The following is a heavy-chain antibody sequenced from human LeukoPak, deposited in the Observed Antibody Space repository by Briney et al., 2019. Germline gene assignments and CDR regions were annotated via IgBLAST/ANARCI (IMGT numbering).Heavy chain of an antibody. CDR3: AKVRNDILTAPVDY. CDR1: GFTFSNYA. V-gene: IGHV3-23*01. Sequence: PGGSLRLSCAASGFTFSNYAMSWVRQVPGKGLEWVSSIRGSGDSTYYADSVKGRFTISRDNSKNTLYLQVNNLRAEDTAVYYCAKVRNDILTAPVDYWGQGTLVTVSS. D-gene: IGHD3-9*01. CDR2: IRGSGDST. J-gene: IGHJ4*02.